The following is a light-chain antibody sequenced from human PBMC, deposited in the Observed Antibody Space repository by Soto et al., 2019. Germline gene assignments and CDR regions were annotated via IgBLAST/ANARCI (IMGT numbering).Light chain of an antibody. V-gene: IGLV2-11*01. Sequence: QSALTQPRSVSGSPGQSVTISCTGTSSDVGGYNFVSWYQQYPGKAPKLIIYDVTKRPSGVPSRFSRSKSGNTASLTISGLLAADAADYYCTSYAGTYTLWVFGGGTKLTVL. J-gene: IGLJ3*02. CDR2: DVT. CDR3: TSYAGTYTLWV. CDR1: SSDVGGYNF.